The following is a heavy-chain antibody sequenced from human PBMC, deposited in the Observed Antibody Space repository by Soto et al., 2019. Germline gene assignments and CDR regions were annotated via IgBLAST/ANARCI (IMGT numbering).Heavy chain of an antibody. CDR3: ARLPVGDWFDP. CDR1: GDSISSGGYY. J-gene: IGHJ5*02. Sequence: QVQLQESGPGLVKPSQTLSLTCTVSGDSISSGGYYWSWIRQHPGKGLEWIGYIYYSGSTCYNPSLKSRVTISVDTSKNQFSLRLRSVTAADTAVYYCARLPVGDWFDPWGQGTPVTVSS. V-gene: IGHV4-31*03. D-gene: IGHD2-2*01. CDR2: IYYSGST.